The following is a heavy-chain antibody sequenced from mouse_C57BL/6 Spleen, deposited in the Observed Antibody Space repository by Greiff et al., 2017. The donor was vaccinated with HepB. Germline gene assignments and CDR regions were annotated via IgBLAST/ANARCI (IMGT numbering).Heavy chain of an antibody. V-gene: IGHV3-6*01. J-gene: IGHJ3*01. CDR3: ARDDYDDAWFAY. CDR1: GYSITSGYY. Sequence: EVQLQQSGPGLVKPSQSLSLTCSVTGYSITSGYYWNWIRQFPGNKLEWMGYISYDGSNNYNPSLKNRISITRDTSKNQFFLKLNSVTTEDTATYYCARDDYDDAWFAYWGQGTLVTVSA. D-gene: IGHD2-4*01. CDR2: ISYDGSN.